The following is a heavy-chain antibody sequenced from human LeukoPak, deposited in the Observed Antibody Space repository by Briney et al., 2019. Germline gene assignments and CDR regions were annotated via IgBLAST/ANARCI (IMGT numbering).Heavy chain of an antibody. Sequence: GGSLRLSCGASGFTFNKAWMSWVRQTPGKGLEWVGRIKENSVGGTIDYAAPVQGRFTISRDDSKNTVYLEMNSLKTEDTAVYYCTAGLGLTNDDSWGQGTLVTVSS. D-gene: IGHD2-8*01. CDR1: GFTFNKAW. CDR2: IKENSVGGTI. V-gene: IGHV3-15*01. CDR3: TAGLGLTNDDS. J-gene: IGHJ4*02.